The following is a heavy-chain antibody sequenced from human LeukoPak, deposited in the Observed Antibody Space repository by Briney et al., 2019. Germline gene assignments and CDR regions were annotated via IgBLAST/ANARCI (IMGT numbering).Heavy chain of an antibody. Sequence: GGSLRLSCAASGFTFSRYSVNWVRQAPGKGLEWVSYISSSGSTTDYADSVKGRFTISRDNAKNSLYLQMNSLRAEDTAVYYCARGNYYGMDVWGQGTTVTVSS. CDR3: ARGNYYGMDV. CDR2: ISSSGSTT. V-gene: IGHV3-48*01. CDR1: GFTFSRYS. J-gene: IGHJ6*02.